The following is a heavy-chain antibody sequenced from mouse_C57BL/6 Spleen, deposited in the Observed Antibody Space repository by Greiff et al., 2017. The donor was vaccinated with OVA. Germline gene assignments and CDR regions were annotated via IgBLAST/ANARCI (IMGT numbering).Heavy chain of an antibody. J-gene: IGHJ3*01. CDR1: GYTFTSYW. CDR3: AIENDGFLFAY. Sequence: QVQLKQPGAELVKPGASVKVSCKASGYTFTSYWMHWVKQRPGQGLEWIGRIHPSDSDTNYNQKFKGKATLTVDKSSSTAYMQLSSLTSEDSAVYYCAIENDGFLFAYWGQGTLVTVSA. CDR2: IHPSDSDT. D-gene: IGHD2-3*01. V-gene: IGHV1-74*01.